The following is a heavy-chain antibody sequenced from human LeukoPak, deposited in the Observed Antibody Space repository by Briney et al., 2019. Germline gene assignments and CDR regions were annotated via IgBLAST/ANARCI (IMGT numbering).Heavy chain of an antibody. CDR1: GFTFDDYG. CDR2: INWNAGSA. V-gene: IGHV3-20*04. J-gene: IGHJ6*03. Sequence: GGSLRLSCAASGFTFDDYGMNWVRQAPGKGLEWVSGINWNAGSAAYADSVKGRFTISRDNAKNSLYLQMNSLRAEDTALYYCATAGGYYYNYYMDVWGRGTTVTVS. CDR3: ATAGGYYYNYYMDV.